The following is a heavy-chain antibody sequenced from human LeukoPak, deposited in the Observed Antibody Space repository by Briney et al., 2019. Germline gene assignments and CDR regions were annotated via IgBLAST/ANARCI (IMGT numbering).Heavy chain of an antibody. CDR3: ASPGGRYCSGGSCPSYYGMDV. CDR2: ISSSSSYI. Sequence: GGSLRLSCAASGFTFSSYSMSWVRQAPGKGLEWVSSISSSSSYIYYADSVKGRFTISRDNAKNSLYLQMNSLRAEDTAVYYCASPGGRYCSGGSCPSYYGMDVWGQGTTVTVSS. CDR1: GFTFSSYS. V-gene: IGHV3-21*01. J-gene: IGHJ6*02. D-gene: IGHD2-15*01.